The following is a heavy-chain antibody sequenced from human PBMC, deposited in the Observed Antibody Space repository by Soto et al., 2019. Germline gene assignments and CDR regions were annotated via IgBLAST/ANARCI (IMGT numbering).Heavy chain of an antibody. CDR1: GYSFTSYW. D-gene: IGHD2-15*01. J-gene: IGHJ4*02. V-gene: IGHV5-51*01. Sequence: GESLKISCKGSGYSFTSYWIGWVRQMPGKGLEWMGIIYPGDSDTRYSPSFQGQVTISADKSISTAYLQWSSLKASDTAMYYCARQYCSGGSCYGFDYWGQGTLVTVSS. CDR3: ARQYCSGGSCYGFDY. CDR2: IYPGDSDT.